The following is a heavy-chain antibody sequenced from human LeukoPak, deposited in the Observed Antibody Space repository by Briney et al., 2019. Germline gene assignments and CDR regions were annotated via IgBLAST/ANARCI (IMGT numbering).Heavy chain of an antibody. V-gene: IGHV4-34*01. J-gene: IGHJ4*02. D-gene: IGHD6-19*01. Sequence: SEALSLTCAVYGGSFSGYYWSWIRQPPGKGLEWIGEINHSGSTNYNPSLKSRVTISVDTSKNQFSLKLSSVTAADTAVYYCARRRIAVAGRCFDYWGQGTLVTVSS. CDR1: GGSFSGYY. CDR2: INHSGST. CDR3: ARRRIAVAGRCFDY.